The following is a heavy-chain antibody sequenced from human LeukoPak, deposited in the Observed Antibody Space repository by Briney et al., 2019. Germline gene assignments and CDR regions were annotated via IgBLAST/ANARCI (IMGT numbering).Heavy chain of an antibody. Sequence: PSETLSLTCTVSGGSISYFYWSWIRQPPGKGLEWIGYIYYSGSTNYNPSLKSRVTISVDTSKNQFSLKLSSVTAADTAVYYCARTDYYGLVNDWGQGTLVTVSS. J-gene: IGHJ4*02. CDR3: ARTDYYGLVND. V-gene: IGHV4-59*01. CDR2: IYYSGST. D-gene: IGHD3-10*01. CDR1: GGSISYFY.